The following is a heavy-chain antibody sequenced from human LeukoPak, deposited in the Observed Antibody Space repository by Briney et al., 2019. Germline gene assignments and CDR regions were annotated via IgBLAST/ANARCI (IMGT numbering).Heavy chain of an antibody. CDR1: GFTFADYA. CDR3: TYAVAAPVGHDAFDM. D-gene: IGHD6-19*01. J-gene: IGHJ3*02. V-gene: IGHV3-49*03. CDR2: TRSKTYGGAA. Sequence: GGSLRLSCTSSGFTFADYAVGWFRQAPGTGLQWVGFTRSKTYGGAADYAASVQGRFTISRDDSRRIAYLQMNSLRTEDTAIYYCTYAVAAPVGHDAFDMWGQGTMVAVSS.